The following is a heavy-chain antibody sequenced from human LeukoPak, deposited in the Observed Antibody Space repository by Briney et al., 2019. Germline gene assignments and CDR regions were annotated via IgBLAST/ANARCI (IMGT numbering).Heavy chain of an antibody. V-gene: IGHV4-39*01. D-gene: IGHD2-21*01. Sequence: SETLSLTCTVSGGSISSSNSYWGWIRQPPGKGLEWIGTLSYSGSTYYNPSLKSRITISVDTSKSQFSLRLSSVTAADTALYYCARHIQGANVCDYWGQGTLVTAPS. CDR3: ARHIQGANVCDY. CDR2: LSYSGST. CDR1: GGSISSSNSY. J-gene: IGHJ4*02.